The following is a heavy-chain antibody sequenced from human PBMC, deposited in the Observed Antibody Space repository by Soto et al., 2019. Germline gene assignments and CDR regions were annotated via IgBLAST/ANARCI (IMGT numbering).Heavy chain of an antibody. V-gene: IGHV1-2*02. CDR1: GYSFTNYG. CDR3: ARDMNAPDYSNYFYYYYYGMDV. CDR2: INPNSGGT. J-gene: IGHJ6*02. Sequence: RASVKFSCKASGYSFTNYGFSWARQAPGQGLEWMGWINPNSGGTNYAQKFQGRVTMTRDTSISTAYMELSRLRSDDTAVYYCARDMNAPDYSNYFYYYYYGMDVWGQGTTVTVSS. D-gene: IGHD4-4*01.